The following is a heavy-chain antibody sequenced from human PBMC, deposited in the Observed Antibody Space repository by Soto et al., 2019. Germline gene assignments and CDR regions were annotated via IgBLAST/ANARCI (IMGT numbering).Heavy chain of an antibody. CDR1: GDSVSSNSGA. Sequence: LSQTLSLTCAISGDSVSSNSGAWNWIRQSPSRGLEWLGRTYYRSKWFNDYAVSVKSRMTINADTSKNQFSLHLNSVTPEDTAVYYCARAFAGTIQHWGPGTLVTAPQ. D-gene: IGHD6-13*01. J-gene: IGHJ1*01. V-gene: IGHV6-1*01. CDR3: ARAFAGTIQH. CDR2: TYYRSKWFN.